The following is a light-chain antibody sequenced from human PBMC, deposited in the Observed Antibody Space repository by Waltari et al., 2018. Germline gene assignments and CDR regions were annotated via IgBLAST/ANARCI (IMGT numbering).Light chain of an antibody. Sequence: DIQMTQSPSTLSASIGDRVTITCRASQSMNNWLAWYQQKPGKAPKVLMYKASSLESGVPSRFSGSGSVTEFTLTISSLQPDDFATYYCQHYNSYPYTFGQGTKLEIK. CDR1: QSMNNW. V-gene: IGKV1-5*03. J-gene: IGKJ2*01. CDR2: KAS. CDR3: QHYNSYPYT.